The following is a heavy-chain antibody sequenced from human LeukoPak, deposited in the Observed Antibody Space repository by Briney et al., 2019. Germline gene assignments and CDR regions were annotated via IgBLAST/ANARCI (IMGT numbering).Heavy chain of an antibody. J-gene: IGHJ2*01. CDR1: GGSISSYY. CDR3: ARGTATSSWYFDL. CDR2: IHYTGST. V-gene: IGHV4-59*01. Sequence: PSETLSLTCTVSGGSISSYYWSWIRQPPGKGLEWIGYIHYTGSTNHNPSLKSRVTISVDTSKNQFSLKLSSVTAADTAVYYCARGTATSSWYFDLWGRGTLVTVSS.